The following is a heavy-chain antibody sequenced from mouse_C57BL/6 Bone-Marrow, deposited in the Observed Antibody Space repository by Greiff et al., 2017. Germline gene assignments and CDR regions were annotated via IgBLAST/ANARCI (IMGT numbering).Heavy chain of an antibody. J-gene: IGHJ2*01. Sequence: EVQGVESGGGLVKPGGSLKLSCAASGFTFSSYAMSWVRQTPEKRLEWVATISDGGSYTYYPDNVKGRFTISRDNAKNNLYLQMSHLKSEDTAMYYCARDPSNYFDYRGQGTTLTVSS. CDR2: ISDGGSYT. CDR1: GFTFSSYA. CDR3: ARDPSNYFDY. V-gene: IGHV5-4*01.